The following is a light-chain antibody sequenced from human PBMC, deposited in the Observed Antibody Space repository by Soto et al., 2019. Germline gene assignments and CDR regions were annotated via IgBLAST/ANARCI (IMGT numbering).Light chain of an antibody. CDR2: KAS. CDR3: KQYNSYRT. CDR1: QSISSW. Sequence: DIQMTQSPSTLSASLGDSVIITCRASQSISSWLAWYQKKPGKAPKLLIYKASSLESGVQSRFSGSGSGTESTLTISSLQPDDFATYYCKQYNSYRTFGQGTKVDIK. J-gene: IGKJ1*01. V-gene: IGKV1-5*03.